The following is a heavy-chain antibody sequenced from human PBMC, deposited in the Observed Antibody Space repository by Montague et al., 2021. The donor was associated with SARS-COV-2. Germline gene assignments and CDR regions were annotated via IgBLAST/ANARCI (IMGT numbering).Heavy chain of an antibody. V-gene: IGHV3-74*01. Sequence: SLRLSCAASGFTFSSYWMHWVRQAPGKGLVWVSRINSDGSSTSYADSVKGRFTVSRDNAKNTLYLQMNSLRAEDTAVYYCARARGIGNYYYGMDVWGQGTTLTVSS. CDR1: GFTFSSYW. J-gene: IGHJ6*02. CDR2: INSDGSST. CDR3: ARARGIGNYYYGMDV. D-gene: IGHD2-21*01.